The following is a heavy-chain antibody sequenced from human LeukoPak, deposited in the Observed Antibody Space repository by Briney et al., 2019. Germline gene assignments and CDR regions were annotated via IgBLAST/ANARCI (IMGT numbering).Heavy chain of an antibody. V-gene: IGHV4-34*03. CDR2: INHSGST. Sequence: SETLSLTCAVYGGSFSGYYWSWIRQPPGKWLEWIGEINHSGSTNYNPSLKSRVTISVDKSKNQFSLKLSSVTAADTAVYYCRFEASAYGDYVIDYWGQGTLVTVSS. CDR3: RFEASAYGDYVIDY. J-gene: IGHJ4*02. CDR1: GGSFSGYY. D-gene: IGHD4-17*01.